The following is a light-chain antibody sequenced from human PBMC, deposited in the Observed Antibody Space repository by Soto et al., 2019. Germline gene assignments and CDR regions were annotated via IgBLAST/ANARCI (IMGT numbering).Light chain of an antibody. Sequence: DIQMTQSPSSLSASVGDRVTITRRASQSIGTHLNWYQQKPGKAPKLLIYGASSLQSGVPSRFSGSGSGTDFTLTISSLEPEDSATYYCQQSYSSPPITFGQGTRLEI. CDR3: QQSYSSPPIT. CDR2: GAS. J-gene: IGKJ5*01. V-gene: IGKV1-39*01. CDR1: QSIGTH.